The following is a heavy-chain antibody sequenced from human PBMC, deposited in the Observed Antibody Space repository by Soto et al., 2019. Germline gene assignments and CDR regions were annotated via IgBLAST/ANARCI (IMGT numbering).Heavy chain of an antibody. Sequence: QVQLQQSGPGLVNPSQTLSLTCTVSGDSIRSGGYYWTWIRQHPGKGLEWIGYVYHSGTTDYNPSLKRRVTISVGTSKNQFSMNLTSVTAADTAVYYCARSSNWNFFSDSWGQGTLVTVSS. CDR1: GDSIRSGGYY. CDR2: VYHSGTT. V-gene: IGHV4-31*03. J-gene: IGHJ4*02. CDR3: ARSSNWNFFSDS. D-gene: IGHD1-7*01.